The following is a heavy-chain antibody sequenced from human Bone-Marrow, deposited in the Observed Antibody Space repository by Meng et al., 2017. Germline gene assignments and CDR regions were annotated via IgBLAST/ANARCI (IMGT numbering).Heavy chain of an antibody. CDR1: GYTFTSYD. CDR2: MNPNSGNT. Sequence: ASVKVSCKASGYTFTSYDINWVRQATGQGLEWMGWMNPNSGNTGYAQKFQGRVTITRNTSISTAYMELSSLRSEDTAVYYCARAKTGGLLWFGELPDAFDIWGQGTMVTVSS. CDR3: ARAKTGGLLWFGELPDAFDI. J-gene: IGHJ3*02. V-gene: IGHV1-8*03. D-gene: IGHD3-10*01.